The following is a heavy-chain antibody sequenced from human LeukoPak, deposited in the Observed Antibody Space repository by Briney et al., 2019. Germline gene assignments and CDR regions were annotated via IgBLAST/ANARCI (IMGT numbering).Heavy chain of an antibody. J-gene: IGHJ4*02. V-gene: IGHV1-69*01. CDR3: ARLPHSSGWYRGYYFDY. Sequence: SVKVSCKASGGTFSSYAISWVRQAPGQGLEWMGGIIPIFGTANYAQKFQGRVTITADESTSTAYMELSSLKSEDTAVYYCARLPHSSGWYRGYYFDYWGQGTLVTVSS. CDR1: GGTFSSYA. D-gene: IGHD6-19*01. CDR2: IIPIFGTA.